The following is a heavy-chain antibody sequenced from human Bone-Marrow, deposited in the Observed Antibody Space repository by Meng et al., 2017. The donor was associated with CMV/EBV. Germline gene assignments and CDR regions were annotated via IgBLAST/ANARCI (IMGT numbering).Heavy chain of an antibody. J-gene: IGHJ5*02. Sequence: QVLLQESGPGLVKPAETLSLTCNVSGASISGSTDYWGWIRQPPGKGLEWIGNVYHSGSTYYNPSLKSRVTISVDMSKNHFSLRVRSVTAADTAVYYCVREKDCTNARCYSNWFDPWGQGTLVTVSS. V-gene: IGHV4-39*07. CDR1: GASISGSTDY. D-gene: IGHD2-8*01. CDR3: VREKDCTNARCYSNWFDP. CDR2: VYHSGST.